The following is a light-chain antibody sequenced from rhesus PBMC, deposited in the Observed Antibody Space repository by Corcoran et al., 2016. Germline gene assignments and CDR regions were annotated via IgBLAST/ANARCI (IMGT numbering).Light chain of an antibody. Sequence: DIVMTQTPLSLPVTPGEPASISCRSSQSLLHSNGYTYLYWYLQKPGQSPQLLMYFASYRASGVPDRFSGSGGGTDCTLGISRLEAEDIGVYFCMQGTQLPYSFGQGSKVEI. CDR2: FAS. J-gene: IGKJ2*01. CDR3: MQGTQLPYS. V-gene: IGKV2-91*01. CDR1: QSLLHSNGYTY.